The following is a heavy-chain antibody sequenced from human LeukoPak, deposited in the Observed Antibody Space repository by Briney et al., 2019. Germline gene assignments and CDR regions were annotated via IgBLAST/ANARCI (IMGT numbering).Heavy chain of an antibody. CDR1: GFTVSSNY. Sequence: GGSLRLSCAASGFTVSSNYMSCVRQAPGKGLEWVSDIYSGGRTYYADSVKGRFTISRDNSKNTLYLQMNSLRAEDTAVYYWARDRVMVRGAVAFDIWGQGTMLTVSS. CDR3: ARDRVMVRGAVAFDI. J-gene: IGHJ3*02. CDR2: IYSGGRT. V-gene: IGHV3-53*01. D-gene: IGHD3-10*01.